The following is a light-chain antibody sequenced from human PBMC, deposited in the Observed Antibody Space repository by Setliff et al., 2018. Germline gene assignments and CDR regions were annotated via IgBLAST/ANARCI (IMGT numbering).Light chain of an antibody. CDR1: SSDVGGYNY. J-gene: IGLJ1*01. CDR2: DVN. V-gene: IGLV2-14*03. Sequence: QSVLTQPASVSGSPGQSITISCTGTSSDVGGYNYVSWYQQHPGKAPKLMIYDVNKRPSGVFNRFSGSKSGNTASLTVSGLQAEDEADYYCCSFTGSSYVFGSGTKVTVL. CDR3: CSFTGSSYV.